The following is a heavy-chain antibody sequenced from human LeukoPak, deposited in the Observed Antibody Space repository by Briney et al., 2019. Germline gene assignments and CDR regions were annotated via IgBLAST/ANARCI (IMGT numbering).Heavy chain of an antibody. CDR2: ISSSGSTI. CDR1: GFTFSDYY. D-gene: IGHD1-20*01. J-gene: IGHJ6*03. Sequence: GGSLRLSCAACGFTFSDYYMSWIRQAPGKGLEWVSYISSSGSTIYYADSVKGRFTISRDNAKNSLYLQMNSLRAEDTAVYYCARGINWSRYYMDVWGKGTTVTVSS. V-gene: IGHV3-11*04. CDR3: ARGINWSRYYMDV.